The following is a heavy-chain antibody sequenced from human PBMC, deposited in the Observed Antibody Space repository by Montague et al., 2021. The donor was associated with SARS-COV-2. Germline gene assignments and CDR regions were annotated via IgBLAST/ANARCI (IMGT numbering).Heavy chain of an antibody. V-gene: IGHV3-48*03. CDR3: ARGGTYYDFWSGFYNYYYAMDV. CDR1: GFTFSSYE. J-gene: IGHJ6*02. CDR2: ISSSGSTI. D-gene: IGHD3-3*01. Sequence: SLRLSCAASGFTFSSYEMNWVRQAPGKGLEWVSYISSSGSTIYYXDSXQGRFTISRDNAKNSLYLQMNSLRAEDTAVYHCARGGTYYDFWSGFYNYYYAMDVWGQGTTVTVSS.